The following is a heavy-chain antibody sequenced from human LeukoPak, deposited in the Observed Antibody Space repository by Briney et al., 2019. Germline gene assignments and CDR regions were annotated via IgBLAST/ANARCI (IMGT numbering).Heavy chain of an antibody. Sequence: PGRSLRLSCAASGFTFDDYAMHWVRQAPGKGLEWVSGISWNSGSIGYADSVKGRFTISRDNAKNSLHLQMNSLRAEDTALYYCAKDMSSGLYGMDVWGQGTTVTVSS. J-gene: IGHJ6*02. D-gene: IGHD6-19*01. CDR2: ISWNSGSI. CDR3: AKDMSSGLYGMDV. V-gene: IGHV3-9*01. CDR1: GFTFDDYA.